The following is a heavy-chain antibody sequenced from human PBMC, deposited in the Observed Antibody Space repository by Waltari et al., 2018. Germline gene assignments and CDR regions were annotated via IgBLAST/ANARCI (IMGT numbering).Heavy chain of an antibody. CDR1: GYTFTGYY. CDR2: INPNRGGT. Sequence: QVQLVQSGAEVKKPGASVKVSCKASGYTFTGYYMHWVRQAPGQGLEWMGWINPNRGGTNYAQKFQGRVTMTRDTSISTAYMELSRLRSDDTAVYYCARDTDYGESLIDYWGQGTLVTVSS. V-gene: IGHV1-2*02. D-gene: IGHD4-17*01. J-gene: IGHJ4*02. CDR3: ARDTDYGESLIDY.